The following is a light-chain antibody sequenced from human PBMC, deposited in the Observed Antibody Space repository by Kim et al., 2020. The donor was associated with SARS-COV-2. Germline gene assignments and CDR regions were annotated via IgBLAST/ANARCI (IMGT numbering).Light chain of an antibody. V-gene: IGKV1-5*03. J-gene: IGKJ1*01. Sequence: DIQMTQSPSTLSASVGDRVTITCRASQSISNWLAWYQQKPGKAPKLLIYKASILESGVPSRFSGSGSGTEFTLFISSLQPDDFATYYCQQYNSYSRTFGQGTKVDIK. CDR2: KAS. CDR3: QQYNSYSRT. CDR1: QSISNW.